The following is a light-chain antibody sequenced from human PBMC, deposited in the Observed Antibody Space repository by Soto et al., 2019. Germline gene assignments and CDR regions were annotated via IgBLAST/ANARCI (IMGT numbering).Light chain of an antibody. CDR1: KLGDKY. Sequence: SYELTQPPSVSVSPGQTASITCSGDKLGDKYACWYQQKPGQSPVLVIYQDSKRPSGIPERFSGSNSGNTATLTISGTQAMDEADYYCQAWDSFSDVFGTGTKVTVL. J-gene: IGLJ1*01. V-gene: IGLV3-1*01. CDR3: QAWDSFSDV. CDR2: QDS.